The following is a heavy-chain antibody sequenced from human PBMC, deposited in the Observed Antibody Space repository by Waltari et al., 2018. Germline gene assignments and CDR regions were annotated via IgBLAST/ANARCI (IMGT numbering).Heavy chain of an antibody. CDR2: IRGSGGST. CDR1: RFTFSSYA. J-gene: IGHJ4*02. D-gene: IGHD4-17*01. V-gene: IGHV3-23*01. CDR3: AKCPIFYYGDYGGFDY. Sequence: EVQLLESGGGLVQPGGSLRLSCAASRFTFSSYAMSWVRQAPGKGLELVSAIRGSGGSTYYADSVKGRFTISRDNSKNTLYRQMNSLRAEDTAVYYCAKCPIFYYGDYGGFDYWGQGTLVTVSS.